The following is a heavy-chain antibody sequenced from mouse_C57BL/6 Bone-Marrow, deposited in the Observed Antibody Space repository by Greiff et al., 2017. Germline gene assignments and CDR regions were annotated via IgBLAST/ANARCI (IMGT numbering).Heavy chain of an antibody. CDR3: AVIYYDYEVDY. D-gene: IGHD2-4*01. J-gene: IGHJ4*01. CDR1: GYTFTSYW. Sequence: VQLQQPGAELVKPGASVKLSCKASGYTFTSYWMHWVKQRPGQGLEWIGMIHPNSGSTNYNEKFKSKATLTVDKSSSTAYMQRSSLTSEDSAVYYCAVIYYDYEVDYWGQGTSVTVSS. V-gene: IGHV1-64*01. CDR2: IHPNSGST.